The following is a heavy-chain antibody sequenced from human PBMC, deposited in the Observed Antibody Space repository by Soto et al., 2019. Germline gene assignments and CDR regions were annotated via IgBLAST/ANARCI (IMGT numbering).Heavy chain of an antibody. CDR1: GYAFTTYG. V-gene: IGHV1-18*01. CDR2: ISAHNGNK. J-gene: IGHJ4*02. D-gene: IGHD1-1*01. Sequence: QVHLVQSGAEVKKPGASVKVSCKGSGYAFTTYGITWVRQATGQGLEWMGWISAHNGNKNYAQKLQRRVTVTRDTSTSTADMELRSLRSAYTAVYYCARGRYGDYWGQGALVTVSS. CDR3: ARGRYGDY.